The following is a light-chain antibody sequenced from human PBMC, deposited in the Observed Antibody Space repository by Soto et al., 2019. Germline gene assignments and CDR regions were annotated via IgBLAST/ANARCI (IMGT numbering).Light chain of an antibody. CDR2: DAT. CDR1: TGAVTSGHY. Sequence: QAVVTQEPSLTVSPGETVTLTCGSSTGAVTSGHYPYWFQQKPGQAPRTLIYDATSRHSWTPSRFSGSRLGGKAALTLSGAQPEDEADYYCLLSYSGTWVFGGGTKLTVL. CDR3: LLSYSGTWV. V-gene: IGLV7-46*01. J-gene: IGLJ3*02.